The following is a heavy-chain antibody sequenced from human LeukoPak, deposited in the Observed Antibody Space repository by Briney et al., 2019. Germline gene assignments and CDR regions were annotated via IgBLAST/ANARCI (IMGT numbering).Heavy chain of an antibody. V-gene: IGHV4-34*01. D-gene: IGHD2-15*01. CDR1: GGSFSGYY. Sequence: SETLSLTCAVCGGSFSGYYWSWIRQPPGKGLEWIGEINHSGSTNYNPSLKSRVTISVDTSKNQFSLKLSSVTAADTAVYYCARGPVRCSGGSCFHAYYYYGMDVWGQGTTVTVSS. CDR3: ARGPVRCSGGSCFHAYYYYGMDV. J-gene: IGHJ6*02. CDR2: INHSGST.